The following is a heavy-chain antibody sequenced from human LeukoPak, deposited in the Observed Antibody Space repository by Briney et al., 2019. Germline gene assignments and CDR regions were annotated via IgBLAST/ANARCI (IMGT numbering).Heavy chain of an antibody. V-gene: IGHV4-39*01. CDR3: ARLDYGDHDY. J-gene: IGHJ4*02. CDR1: GGSISSGSYY. Sequence: KPSATLSLTCTVSGGSISSGSYYWGWIRQPPGKGLEWIGSIYYSGSTYYNPSLKSRVTISVDTSKNQLSLKLSSVTATDTAVYYCARLDYGDHDYWGQGTLVTVSS. D-gene: IGHD4-17*01. CDR2: IYYSGST.